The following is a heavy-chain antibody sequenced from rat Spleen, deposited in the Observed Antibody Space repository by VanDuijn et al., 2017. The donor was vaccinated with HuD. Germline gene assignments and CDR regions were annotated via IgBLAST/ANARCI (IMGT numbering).Heavy chain of an antibody. CDR2: IWSGGST. J-gene: IGHJ3*01. D-gene: IGHD1-6*01. Sequence: QVQLKESGPGRVQPSQTLFLTSTFSGFSLTTNSVSWVRQPPGKCLEWMGAIWSGGSTDYNSALKSRLSITRNTSKSQVFLKMNSLQGEDTAMYFCARWKYTTDWFAFWGQGTLVTVSS. CDR1: GFSLTTNS. CDR3: ARWKYTTDWFAF. V-gene: IGHV2-1*01.